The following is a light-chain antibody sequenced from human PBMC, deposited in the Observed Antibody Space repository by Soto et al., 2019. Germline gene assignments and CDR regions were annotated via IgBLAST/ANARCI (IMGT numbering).Light chain of an antibody. CDR2: DNN. Sequence: QSVLTQPPSVSAAPGQKVTISCSGSSSNIGNNYVSWYQQLPGTAPKLLIYDNNKRPSGIPDRFSGSKSGTSATLGITGLQTGGEADYYCGTWNSSLSAFVVFGGGTQLNVL. V-gene: IGLV1-51*01. J-gene: IGLJ7*01. CDR3: GTWNSSLSAFVV. CDR1: SSNIGNNY.